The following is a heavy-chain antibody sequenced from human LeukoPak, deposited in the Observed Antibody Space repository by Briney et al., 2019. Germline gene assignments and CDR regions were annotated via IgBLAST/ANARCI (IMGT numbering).Heavy chain of an antibody. Sequence: GESLRLSCAGSGFTFSTYSIHWVRQAPGKGLEWVSSISSDGGYIYYADSVKGRFTISRDNAKNSVYLQMKSLRAEDTAVYYCARGNAPLPFDYWGQGTLVTVSS. CDR1: GFTFSTYS. CDR3: ARGNAPLPFDY. J-gene: IGHJ4*02. CDR2: ISSDGGYI. V-gene: IGHV3-21*01. D-gene: IGHD2-2*01.